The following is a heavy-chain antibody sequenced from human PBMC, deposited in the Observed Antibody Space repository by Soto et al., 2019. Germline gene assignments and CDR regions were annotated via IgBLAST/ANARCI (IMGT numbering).Heavy chain of an antibody. D-gene: IGHD5-12*01. CDR2: INSDGSST. CDR1: GFTFSSYW. V-gene: IGHV3-74*01. CDR3: AKVGQGDGYITLGY. Sequence: GGSLRLSCAASGFTFSSYWMHWVRQAPGKGLVWVSRINSDGSSTSYADSVKGRFTISRDNAKNTLYLQMNSLRAEDTAVYYCAKVGQGDGYITLGYWGQGTLVTVSS. J-gene: IGHJ4*02.